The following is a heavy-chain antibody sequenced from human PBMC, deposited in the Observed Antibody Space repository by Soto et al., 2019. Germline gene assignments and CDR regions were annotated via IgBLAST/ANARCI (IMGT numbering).Heavy chain of an antibody. V-gene: IGHV4-34*01. J-gene: IGHJ4*02. CDR2: INHSGTT. CDR1: GESFSGYC. D-gene: IGHD1-26*01. CDR3: ARAVGDSGDYFDY. Sequence: QVQLQQWGAGLLKPSETLSLTCAVYGESFSGYCWNWIRQPPGKGLEWIGEINHSGTTNYNPSLKSRVTISVDTSKNQFSLKLSSVTAADTAVYYCARAVGDSGDYFDYWGQGSLVTVSS.